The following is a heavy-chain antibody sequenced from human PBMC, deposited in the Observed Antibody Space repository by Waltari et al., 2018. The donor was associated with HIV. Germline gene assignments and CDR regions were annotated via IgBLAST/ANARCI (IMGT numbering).Heavy chain of an antibody. Sequence: EVHLLESGGGLVQPGGSLRHSCGGSGFPFNKYAMSWVGQAPGKGLEWVSGIRYSGDGTYYADSVKGRFTISRDNSKGTLYLQMNSLRVEDTAVYYCAKESGAIGTPLNDYWGQGTLVTVSS. V-gene: IGHV3-23*01. CDR1: GFPFNKYA. CDR3: AKESGAIGTPLNDY. D-gene: IGHD1-26*01. CDR2: IRYSGDGT. J-gene: IGHJ4*02.